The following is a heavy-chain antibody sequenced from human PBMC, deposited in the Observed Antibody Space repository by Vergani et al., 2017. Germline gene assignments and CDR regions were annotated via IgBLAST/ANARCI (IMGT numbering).Heavy chain of an antibody. CDR2: ISYDGSNK. Sequence: QVQLVESGGGVVQPGRSLRLSCAASGFTYSSYGMHWVRQAPGKGLEWVAVISYDGSNKYYADSVKGRFTISRDNSKNTLYLQMNSLRAEDTAVYYCAKDGFWGSYRLYYYYYYMDVWGKGTTVTVSS. CDR3: AKDGFWGSYRLYYYYYYMDV. D-gene: IGHD3-16*02. V-gene: IGHV3-30*18. CDR1: GFTYSSYG. J-gene: IGHJ6*03.